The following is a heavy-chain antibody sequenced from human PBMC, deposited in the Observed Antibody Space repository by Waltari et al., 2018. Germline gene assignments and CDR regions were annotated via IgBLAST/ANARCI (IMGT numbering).Heavy chain of an antibody. CDR2: MSYSGAT. Sequence: VWIRQPPGQGLDWLGTMSYSGATYSSPAVSSRVTIARDTSKNQLSLKLASVTAADTAVYFCATYLGASLGTAAFDVWGQGTMVTVSS. CDR3: ATYLGASLGTAAFDV. D-gene: IGHD1-1*01. J-gene: IGHJ3*01. V-gene: IGHV4-39*01.